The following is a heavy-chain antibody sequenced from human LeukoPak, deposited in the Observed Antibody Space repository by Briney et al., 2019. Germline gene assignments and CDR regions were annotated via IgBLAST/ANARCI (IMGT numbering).Heavy chain of an antibody. V-gene: IGHV3-74*01. CDR2: INIDGSST. D-gene: IGHD1-14*01. J-gene: IGHJ4*02. Sequence: GGSLRLSCAASGFTFNTYWMHWVRQVPGKGLMWVSRINIDGSSTNYADSVKGRFTISRDNAKNTLYLQMNSLRAEDTAVYYCARDFMYNTLCTGCWGQGTLVTVSS. CDR3: ARDFMYNTLCTGC. CDR1: GFTFNTYW.